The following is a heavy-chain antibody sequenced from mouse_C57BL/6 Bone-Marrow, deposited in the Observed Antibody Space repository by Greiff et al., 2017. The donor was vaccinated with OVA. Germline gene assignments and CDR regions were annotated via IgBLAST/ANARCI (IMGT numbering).Heavy chain of an antibody. CDR1: GYTFTDYN. J-gene: IGHJ3*01. Sequence: EVKLMESGPELAKPGASVKIPCKASGYTFTDYNMDWVKQSHGKSLEWIGDINSNNGGTLYNQKFKGKATLTVDKSSSTAYMELRSLTSEDTAVYYCARGGYYDYDGGAWFAYWGQGTLVTVSA. D-gene: IGHD2-4*01. V-gene: IGHV1-18*01. CDR2: INSNNGGT. CDR3: ARGGYYDYDGGAWFAY.